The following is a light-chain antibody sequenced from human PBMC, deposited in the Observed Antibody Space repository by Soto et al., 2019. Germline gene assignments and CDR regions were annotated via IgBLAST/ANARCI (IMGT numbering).Light chain of an antibody. V-gene: IGKV3D-20*02. CDR2: GAS. J-gene: IGKJ1*01. Sequence: EIVLTQSPGTLSLSPGERATLSCRASQSVSNNYLAWYQQKPGQAPRLLIYGASNRATGIPARFSGSGSGTDFTLTISSLEPEDFALYFCQHRANWPWTFGQGTKVDIK. CDR3: QHRANWPWT. CDR1: QSVSNNY.